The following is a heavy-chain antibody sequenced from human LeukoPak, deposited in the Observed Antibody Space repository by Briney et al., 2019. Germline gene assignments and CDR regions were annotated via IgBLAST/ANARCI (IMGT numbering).Heavy chain of an antibody. V-gene: IGHV1-2*02. CDR2: INPNSGGT. CDR3: ARSFQIVGASKGGYFDY. D-gene: IGHD1-26*01. CDR1: GYTFTGYY. Sequence: GASVKVSCKASGYTFTGYYMHWVRQAPGQGLEWMGWINPNSGGTNYAQKFQGRVTMTRDTSISTAYMELSRLRSDDTAVYYCARSFQIVGASKGGYFDYWGQGTLVTVSP. J-gene: IGHJ4*02.